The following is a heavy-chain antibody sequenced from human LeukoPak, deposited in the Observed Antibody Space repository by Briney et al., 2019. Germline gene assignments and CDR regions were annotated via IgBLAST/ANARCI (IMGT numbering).Heavy chain of an antibody. CDR2: IYTSGST. CDR1: GGSISSYY. D-gene: IGHD6-6*01. V-gene: IGHV4-4*07. Sequence: SETLSLTCTVSGGSISSYYWSWIRQPAGKGLEWIGRIYTSGSTNYNPSLKSRVTMSVDTSKNQFSLKLSSVTAADTAVYYCARDGAARGPYYYYYMDVWGKGTTVTVSS. CDR3: ARDGAARGPYYYYYMDV. J-gene: IGHJ6*03.